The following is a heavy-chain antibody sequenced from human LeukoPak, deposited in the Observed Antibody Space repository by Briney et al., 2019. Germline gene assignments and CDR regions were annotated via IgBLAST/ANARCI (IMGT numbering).Heavy chain of an antibody. CDR2: INPNSGGT. D-gene: IGHD3-10*01. V-gene: IGHV1-2*02. Sequence: ASVKVSCKASGYTFTGYYMHWVRQAPGQGLEWMGWINPNSGGTNYAQKFQGRVTMTRDTSISTAYMELSRLRSDDTAVYYCARKASGSYTPFDPWGQGTLVTASS. J-gene: IGHJ5*02. CDR1: GYTFTGYY. CDR3: ARKASGSYTPFDP.